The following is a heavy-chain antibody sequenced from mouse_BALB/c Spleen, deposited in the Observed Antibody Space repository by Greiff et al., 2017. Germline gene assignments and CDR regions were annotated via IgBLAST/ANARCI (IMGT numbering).Heavy chain of an antibody. Sequence: QVQLQQSGAELVRPGASVTLSCKASGYTFTDYEMHWVKQTPVHGLEWIGAIDPETGGTAYNQKFKGKATLTADKSSSTAYMELRSLTSEDSAVYYCTSFYDGYYSWFAYWGQGTLVTVSA. J-gene: IGHJ3*01. CDR1: GYTFTDYE. D-gene: IGHD2-3*01. CDR3: TSFYDGYYSWFAY. CDR2: IDPETGGT. V-gene: IGHV1-15*01.